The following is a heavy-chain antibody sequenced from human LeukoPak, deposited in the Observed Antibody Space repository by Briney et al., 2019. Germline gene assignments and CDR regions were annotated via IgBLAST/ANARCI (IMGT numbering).Heavy chain of an antibody. J-gene: IGHJ4*02. V-gene: IGHV3-15*01. CDR3: TTDPFMLDVYHFHY. CDR1: GFTFSSYS. Sequence: GGSLRLSCAASGFTFSSYSMNWVRQAPGKGLEWVGHIKSKADGGTTDYAAPAKGRFTISRDDSKNTLSLQMNSLKYEDTAVYYCTTDPFMLDVYHFHYWGQGTLVTVSS. D-gene: IGHD5/OR15-5a*01. CDR2: IKSKADGGTT.